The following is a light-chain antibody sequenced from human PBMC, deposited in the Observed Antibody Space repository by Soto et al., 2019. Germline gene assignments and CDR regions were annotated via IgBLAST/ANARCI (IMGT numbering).Light chain of an antibody. Sequence: QSALTQPRSVSGSPGQSVTFSCTGTSSDVGAYIYVSWYQQHPGKAPKLIIYDVSERPSGVTDRFSGSKSGNTASLTISGLQAEDEADYYCCSYAGSYTWVFGGGTKLTVL. CDR1: SSDVGAYIY. CDR2: DVS. J-gene: IGLJ3*02. V-gene: IGLV2-11*01. CDR3: CSYAGSYTWV.